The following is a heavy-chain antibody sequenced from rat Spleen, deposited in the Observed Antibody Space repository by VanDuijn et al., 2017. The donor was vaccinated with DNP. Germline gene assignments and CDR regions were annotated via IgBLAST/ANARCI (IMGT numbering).Heavy chain of an antibody. CDR1: GFTFSDYN. J-gene: IGHJ2*01. CDR2: ISPSGDTT. CDR3: ATHDWNY. Sequence: EVQLVESGGGLVQPGRSLKLSCAASGFTFSDYNMAWVRQAPKKGLEWVATISPSGDTTYFRDSVKGRFTISRDNAKSTLYLHMDSLRSEDTATYHCATHDWNYWGQGVMVTVSS. V-gene: IGHV5-7*01.